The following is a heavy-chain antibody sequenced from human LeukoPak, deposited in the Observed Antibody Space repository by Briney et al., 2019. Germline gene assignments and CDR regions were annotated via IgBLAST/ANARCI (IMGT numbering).Heavy chain of an antibody. CDR2: FYYSGST. CDR3: ARGLNRPSTNYYYYGMDV. J-gene: IGHJ6*02. V-gene: IGHV4-59*12. CDR1: GGSISAYY. Sequence: PSETLSLTCTVSGGSISAYYWSWLRRPPGRGLEWIGYFYYSGSTTYNPSLRGRVTISVDTSKNQFSLKLSSVTAADTAVYYCARGLNRPSTNYYYYGMDVWGQGTTVTVSS. D-gene: IGHD1-14*01.